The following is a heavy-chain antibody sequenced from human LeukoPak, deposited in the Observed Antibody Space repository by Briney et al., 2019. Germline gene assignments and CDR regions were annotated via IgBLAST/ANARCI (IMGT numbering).Heavy chain of an antibody. V-gene: IGHV3-23*01. Sequence: GGSLRLSCAASGFTLSSYAMSWVRQAPGKGLEWVSAISGSGGSTYYAHSVKGRFTISRDNSKNTLYLQMISLRAEDTAVYYCARVAFGLYVMDVWGQGTTVTVSS. J-gene: IGHJ6*02. CDR2: ISGSGGST. CDR1: GFTLSSYA. D-gene: IGHD3/OR15-3a*01. CDR3: ARVAFGLYVMDV.